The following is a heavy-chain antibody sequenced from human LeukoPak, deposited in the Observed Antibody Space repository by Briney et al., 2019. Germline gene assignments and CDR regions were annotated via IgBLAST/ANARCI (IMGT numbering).Heavy chain of an antibody. J-gene: IGHJ6*03. D-gene: IGHD5-12*01. Sequence: SETLSLTCTVSGASFSSYYWSWLRQPPGKGLEWIAYIFYNGNTKYNPSLKSRVTISVDTSKNQFSLKLSSVTAADTAVYYCARVVYSGYDFRGAMDVWGKGTTVTVSS. V-gene: IGHV4-59*01. CDR1: GASFSSYY. CDR2: IFYNGNT. CDR3: ARVVYSGYDFRGAMDV.